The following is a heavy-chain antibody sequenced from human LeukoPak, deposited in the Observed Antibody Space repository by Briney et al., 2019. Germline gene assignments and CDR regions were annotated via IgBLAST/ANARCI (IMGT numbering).Heavy chain of an antibody. CDR3: ARNPHWMVRGVIT. J-gene: IGHJ5*02. CDR1: GYSISSGYY. D-gene: IGHD3-10*01. V-gene: IGHV4-38-2*01. CDR2: IYHSGST. Sequence: SETLSLTCAVSGYSISSGYYWGWIRQPPGKGLEWIGSIYHSGSTYYNPSLKSRVTISVDTSKNQFSLKLSSVTAADTAVYYCARNPHWMVRGVITWGQGTLVTVSP.